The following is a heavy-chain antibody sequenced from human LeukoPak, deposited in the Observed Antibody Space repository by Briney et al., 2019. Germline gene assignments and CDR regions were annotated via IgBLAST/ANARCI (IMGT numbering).Heavy chain of an antibody. Sequence: GGSLRLSCAASGVTFSDYYMSWIRQAPGKGLEWVSYISSSGSTIYYADSVKGRFTIYRDNAKNSLYLQMNSLRAEDTAVYYCARVYYGSGNWFDPWGQGTLVTVSS. D-gene: IGHD3-10*01. CDR2: ISSSGSTI. CDR1: GVTFSDYY. J-gene: IGHJ5*02. V-gene: IGHV3-11*01. CDR3: ARVYYGSGNWFDP.